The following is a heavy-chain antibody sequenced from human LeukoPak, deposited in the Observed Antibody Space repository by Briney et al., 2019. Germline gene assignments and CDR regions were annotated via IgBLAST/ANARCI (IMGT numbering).Heavy chain of an antibody. CDR3: ARDDFWGNDYYYMDV. Sequence: GGSLRLSCVASGFTFSDSWMSWVRHVSGKGLEWVAQTDGEGSREKYVDSVKGRFTISRDNAKNSMYLQMNSLRVEDTAVYYCARDDFWGNDYYYMDVWGNGTTVTVSS. D-gene: IGHD3/OR15-3a*01. V-gene: IGHV3-7*01. J-gene: IGHJ6*03. CDR1: GFTFSDSW. CDR2: TDGEGSRE.